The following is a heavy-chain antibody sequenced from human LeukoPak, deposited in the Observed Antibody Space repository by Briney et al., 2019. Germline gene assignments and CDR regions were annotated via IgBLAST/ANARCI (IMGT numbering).Heavy chain of an antibody. CDR3: AKGVGRGYYDSSGYYFPDY. V-gene: IGHV3-23*01. D-gene: IGHD3-22*01. CDR1: GFTFSSYA. J-gene: IGHJ4*02. Sequence: PGGSLRLPCAASGFTFSSYAMSWVRQAPGKGLEWVSAISGSGGSTYYADSVKGRFTISRDNSKNTLYLQMNSLRAEDTAVYYCAKGVGRGYYDSSGYYFPDYWGQGTLVTVSS. CDR2: ISGSGGST.